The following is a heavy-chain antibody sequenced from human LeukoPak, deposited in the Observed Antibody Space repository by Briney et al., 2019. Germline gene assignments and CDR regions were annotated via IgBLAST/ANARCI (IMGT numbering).Heavy chain of an antibody. CDR3: AKDTRYHGSGTYATAAFDI. V-gene: IGHV3-30*02. Sequence: GGSLRLSCAASGFIFSNYGMHWVRQAPGKGPEWVAIIWYDGSKTYYADSVKGRFTISRDNPKNTLYVQMNSLRIEDAAVYYCAKDTRYHGSGTYATAAFDIWGQGTMVTVSS. CDR1: GFIFSNYG. D-gene: IGHD3-10*01. CDR2: IWYDGSKT. J-gene: IGHJ3*02.